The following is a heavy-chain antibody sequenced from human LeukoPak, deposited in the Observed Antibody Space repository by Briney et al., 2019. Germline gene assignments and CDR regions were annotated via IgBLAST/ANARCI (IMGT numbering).Heavy chain of an antibody. CDR3: TRDLADYYDSRRNSPFDP. J-gene: IGHJ5*02. CDR1: GFTFGDYA. D-gene: IGHD3-22*01. Sequence: GGSLRLSCTASGFTFGDYAMSWFRQAPGKGLEWVGFIRSKAYGGTTEYAASVKGRFTISRDDSKSTAYLQMNSLKTEDTAVYYCTRDLADYYDSRRNSPFDPWGQGTLVTVSS. V-gene: IGHV3-49*03. CDR2: IRSKAYGGTT.